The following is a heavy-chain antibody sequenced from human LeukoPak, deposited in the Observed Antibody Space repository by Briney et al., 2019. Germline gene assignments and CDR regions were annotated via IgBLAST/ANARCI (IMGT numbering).Heavy chain of an antibody. V-gene: IGHV1-69*13. CDR2: IIPIFGTA. Sequence: GASVKVSCKASGGTFSSYAISWVRQAPGQGLEWMGGIIPIFGTANYAQKFQGRVTITADESTSTAYMELSSLRSEDTAVYYCASHQMATTPPLDYWGQGTLVTVSS. J-gene: IGHJ4*02. CDR3: ASHQMATTPPLDY. D-gene: IGHD5-24*01. CDR1: GGTFSSYA.